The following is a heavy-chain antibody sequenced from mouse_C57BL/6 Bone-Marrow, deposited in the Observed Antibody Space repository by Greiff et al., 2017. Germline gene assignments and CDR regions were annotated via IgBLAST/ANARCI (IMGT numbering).Heavy chain of an antibody. CDR2: IYPRSGNT. V-gene: IGHV1-81*01. D-gene: IGHD1-1*01. CDR1: GYTFTSYG. J-gene: IGHJ2*01. Sequence: VQLQQSGAELARPGASVKLSCKASGYTFTSYGISWVKQRTGQGLEWIGEIYPRSGNTYYNEKFKGKATLTAAKSSSTAYLELRSLTSEDSAVYFCARFYGKYYGSSYYLYYWGQGTTLTVSS. CDR3: ARFYGKYYGSSYYLYY.